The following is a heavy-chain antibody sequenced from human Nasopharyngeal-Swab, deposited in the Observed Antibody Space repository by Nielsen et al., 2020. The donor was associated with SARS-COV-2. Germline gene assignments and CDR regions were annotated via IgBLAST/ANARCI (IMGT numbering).Heavy chain of an antibody. CDR3: ARRADSSPSRDYYYGMDV. D-gene: IGHD6-6*01. CDR2: IIPIFGTA. J-gene: IGHJ6*02. V-gene: IGHV1-69*13. CDR1: GGTFSSYA. Sequence: SVKVSCKASGGTFSSYAISWVRQAPGQGLEWMGGIIPIFGTANYAQKFQGRVTITADESTSTAYMELSSLRSEDTAVYYCARRADSSPSRDYYYGMDVWGQGTTVTVSS.